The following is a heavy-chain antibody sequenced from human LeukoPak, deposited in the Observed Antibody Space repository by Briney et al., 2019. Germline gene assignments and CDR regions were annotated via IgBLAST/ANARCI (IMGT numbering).Heavy chain of an antibody. D-gene: IGHD3-3*01. V-gene: IGHV1-8*01. J-gene: IGHJ4*02. Sequence: ASVKASCKASGYTFTSYDINWVRQATGQGLEWMGWMNPNSGNTGYAQKFQGRVTMTRNTSISTAYMELSSLRSEDTAVYYCARGLSFDFWSGYYLYYFDYWGQGTLVTVSS. CDR2: MNPNSGNT. CDR3: ARGLSFDFWSGYYLYYFDY. CDR1: GYTFTSYD.